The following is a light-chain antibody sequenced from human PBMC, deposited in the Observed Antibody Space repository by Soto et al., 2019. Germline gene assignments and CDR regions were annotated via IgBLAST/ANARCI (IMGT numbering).Light chain of an antibody. CDR1: QSVASD. CDR3: QQYNNWSGT. CDR2: GVS. Sequence: EIEMTQSPATLSVSPGERATLSCRASQSVASDLAWYQQKPGRAPRLLIYGVSIRATGIPARFSGSGSGTDFTLTISSLQSEDFAVYYCQQYNNWSGTFGQGTKVEIK. V-gene: IGKV3-15*01. J-gene: IGKJ1*01.